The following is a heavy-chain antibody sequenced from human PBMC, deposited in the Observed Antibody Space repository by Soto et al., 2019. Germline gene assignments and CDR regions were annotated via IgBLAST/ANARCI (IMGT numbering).Heavy chain of an antibody. CDR1: GGSISSGGYY. V-gene: IGHV4-31*03. J-gene: IGHJ4*02. CDR2: IYYSGST. CDR3: ASWVVCTVVTYYIDY. Sequence: QVQLQESGPGLVKPSQTLSLTCTVSGGSISSGGYYWSWIRQHPGKGLEWIGYIYYSGSTYYNPSLKSRVTISVDTSKNQFSLKLSSVTAADTAVYYCASWVVCTVVTYYIDYWGQGTLVTVSS. D-gene: IGHD2-8*02.